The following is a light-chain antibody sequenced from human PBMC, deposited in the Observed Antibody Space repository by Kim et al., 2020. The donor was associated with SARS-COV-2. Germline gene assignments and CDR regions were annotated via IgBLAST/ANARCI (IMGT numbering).Light chain of an antibody. CDR1: QSVSNNY. CDR2: GAS. V-gene: IGKV3-20*01. J-gene: IGKJ1*01. CDR3: QQYGGSPPT. Sequence: SPGERATLSCRASQSVSNNYLAWYQRKPGQAPRLLIYGASSRATGIPDRFSGSASGTDFTLTISRLEPEDFAVYYCQQYGGSPPTFGQGTKVDIK.